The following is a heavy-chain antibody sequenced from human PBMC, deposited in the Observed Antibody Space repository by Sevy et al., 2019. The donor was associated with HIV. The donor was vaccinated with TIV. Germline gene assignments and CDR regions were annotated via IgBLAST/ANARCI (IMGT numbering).Heavy chain of an antibody. J-gene: IGHJ4*02. D-gene: IGHD3-9*01. CDR2: IISKMEGATR. CDR1: GFTFSNAW. V-gene: IGHV3-15*01. CDR3: ATGLGKSDFDF. Sequence: GGSLRLSCAASGFTFSNAWMSWVRQAPGKGLGWVGGIISKMEGATREIAAPVKSRVTISREDSRNTLYLQMNSLKIEDTGVYYCATGLGKSDFDFWGQGTLVTVSS.